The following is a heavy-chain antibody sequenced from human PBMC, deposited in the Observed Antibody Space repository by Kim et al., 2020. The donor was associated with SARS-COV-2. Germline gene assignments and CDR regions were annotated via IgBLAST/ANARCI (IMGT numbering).Heavy chain of an antibody. J-gene: IGHJ4*02. Sequence: GGSLRLSCAASGFTFSSYAMHWVRQAPGKGLEWVAVISYDGSNKYYADSVKGRFTISRDNSKNTLYLQMNSLRAEDTAVYYCARGIQLDYWGQGTLVTVSS. CDR2: ISYDGSNK. V-gene: IGHV3-30-3*01. CDR1: GFTFSSYA. CDR3: ARGIQLDY. D-gene: IGHD5-18*01.